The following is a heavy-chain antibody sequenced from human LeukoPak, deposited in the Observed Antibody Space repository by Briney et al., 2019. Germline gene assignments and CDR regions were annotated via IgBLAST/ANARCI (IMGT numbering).Heavy chain of an antibody. CDR3: ARPPSFTASGYDY. V-gene: IGHV1-8*03. Sequence: ASVTVSCKASGYTFTNYHINWVRQATGQGLEWMGWTNPNNGDSGYAQKFQGRVTITRDTSISTSYMELRSLRSDDTAVYFCARPPSFTASGYDYWGQGTLVTVSS. J-gene: IGHJ4*02. CDR2: TNPNNGDS. CDR1: GYTFTNYH. D-gene: IGHD6-25*01.